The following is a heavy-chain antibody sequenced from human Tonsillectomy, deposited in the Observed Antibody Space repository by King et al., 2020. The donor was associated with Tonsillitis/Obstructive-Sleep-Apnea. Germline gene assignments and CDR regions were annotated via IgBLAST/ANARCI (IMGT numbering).Heavy chain of an antibody. CDR2: IHHTGST. CDR1: GGPFSDYY. J-gene: IGHJ6*02. CDR3: ARGSPPYYYYGMDV. Sequence: VQLPQWGAGQLQPSETLFLTCAVYGGPFSDYYWSWIRQSPGKGLEWIGEIHHTGSTNYNPSLKSRVTISVDTFKKQVSLKVSSVTAADTAVYFCARGSPPYYYYGMDVWGQGTTVTVSS. V-gene: IGHV4-34*01.